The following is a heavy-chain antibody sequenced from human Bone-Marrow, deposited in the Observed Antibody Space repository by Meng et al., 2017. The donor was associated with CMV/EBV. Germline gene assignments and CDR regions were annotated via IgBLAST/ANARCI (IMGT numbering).Heavy chain of an antibody. CDR3: AREGSYIVGRQSDAFDI. V-gene: IGHV3-48*04. D-gene: IGHD3-22*01. J-gene: IGHJ3*02. Sequence: GESLKISCAASGFTFSSYWMSWVRQAPGKGLEWVSYISSSGSTIYYADSVKGRFTISRDNAKNTLYLQMNSLRAEDTALYYCAREGSYIVGRQSDAFDIWGQGTMVTVSS. CDR1: GFTFSSYW. CDR2: ISSSGSTI.